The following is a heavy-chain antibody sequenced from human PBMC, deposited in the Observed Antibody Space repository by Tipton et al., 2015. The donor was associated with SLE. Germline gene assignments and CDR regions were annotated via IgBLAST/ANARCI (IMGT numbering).Heavy chain of an antibody. J-gene: IGHJ4*02. Sequence: TLSLTCAVYGGSFSGYYWGWIRLPPGKGLEWIGEINHSGSTNYNPSLKSRVTISVDTSKNTLYLQMSSLRAEDTAVYYCVKGSIAARQEDYWGQGTLVT. D-gene: IGHD6-6*01. CDR2: INHSGST. CDR3: VKGSIAARQEDY. CDR1: GGSFSGYY. V-gene: IGHV4-34*01.